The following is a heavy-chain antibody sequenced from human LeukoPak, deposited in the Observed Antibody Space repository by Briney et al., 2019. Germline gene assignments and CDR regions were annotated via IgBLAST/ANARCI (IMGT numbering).Heavy chain of an antibody. CDR1: GDTFTTYD. V-gene: IGHV1-8*01. CDR2: MNPNSGNT. D-gene: IGHD3-3*01. J-gene: IGHJ4*02. CDR3: VRTAGIFWSGAYYFDS. Sequence: ASVKVSCKASGDTFTTYDVNWVRQATGQGHEWMGWMNPNSGNTGYAQKFQGRVTMTRNTSISTAYMVLSSLRSDDTAVYYCVRTAGIFWSGAYYFDSWGQGTLVTVSS.